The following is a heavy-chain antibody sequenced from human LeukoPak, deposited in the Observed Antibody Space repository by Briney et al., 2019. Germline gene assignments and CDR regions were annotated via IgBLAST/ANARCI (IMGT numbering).Heavy chain of an antibody. J-gene: IGHJ4*02. V-gene: IGHV3-21*01. CDR3: ARDLGPYDFGANSDFGY. CDR1: GFTFSSYS. CDR2: ISSSGSYI. D-gene: IGHD4-23*01. Sequence: PGGSLRLSCAASGFTFSSYSMNWVRQAPGKGLEWVSFISSSGSYIFYADSVKGRFTISRDNAMNSLYLQMNSLRAEDTAVYYCARDLGPYDFGANSDFGYWGQGTLVTVSS.